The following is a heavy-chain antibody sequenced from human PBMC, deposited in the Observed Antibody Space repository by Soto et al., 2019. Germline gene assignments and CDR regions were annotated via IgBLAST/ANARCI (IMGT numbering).Heavy chain of an antibody. V-gene: IGHV1-46*01. CDR1: GYTFTSYL. J-gene: IGHJ4*02. D-gene: IGHD1-26*01. CDR2: INPSGGSA. CDR3: ARVLGGATPFFVY. Sequence: ASVKVSCKASGYTFTSYLIHWVRQAPGQGLEWMGIINPSGGSANYAQKFQGRVTMTRDTSTSTVYMELSSLRSEDTAVYYCARVLGGATPFFVYRGQGTLVTVSS.